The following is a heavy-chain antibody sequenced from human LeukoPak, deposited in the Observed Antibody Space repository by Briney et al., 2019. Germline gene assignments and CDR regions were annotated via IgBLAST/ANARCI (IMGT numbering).Heavy chain of an antibody. V-gene: IGHV3-30*01. D-gene: IGHD6-13*01. Sequence: GGSQRLSCAASGFTFSSYAMHWVRQAPGKGLEWVAVISYDGSNKYYADSVKGRFTISRDNSKNTLYLQMKSLRAEDTAVYYCAREGGIAAAGHDYYMDVWGKGTTVTVSS. CDR2: ISYDGSNK. J-gene: IGHJ6*03. CDR1: GFTFSSYA. CDR3: AREGGIAAAGHDYYMDV.